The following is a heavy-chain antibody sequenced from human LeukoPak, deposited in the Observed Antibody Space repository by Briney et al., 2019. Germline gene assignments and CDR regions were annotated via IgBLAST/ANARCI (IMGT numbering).Heavy chain of an antibody. Sequence: ASVKVSCKASGHPFISYYIHWVRQAPGQGLEWMGMINPNGGGTSYGQKFQGRVTMTTDTSTSTVYMELSSLTSEDTAVYSCARGNGFWAPLSYWGQGTLVTVSS. CDR2: INPNGGGT. D-gene: IGHD3-10*01. CDR3: ARGNGFWAPLSY. CDR1: GHPFISYY. J-gene: IGHJ4*02. V-gene: IGHV1-46*01.